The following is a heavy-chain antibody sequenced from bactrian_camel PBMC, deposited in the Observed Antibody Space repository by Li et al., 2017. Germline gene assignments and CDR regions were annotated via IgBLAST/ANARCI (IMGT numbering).Heavy chain of an antibody. CDR1: GYRYGSYC. V-gene: IGHV3S53*01. D-gene: IGHD3*01. J-gene: IGHJ6*01. CDR2: IDGYGRT. Sequence: HVQLVESGGGSVQAGGSLRLSCAASGYRYGSYCMAWFRQAPGKEREGVATIDGYGRTSYADSVKGRFTISKDNAKSTLYLLMNSLKPEDTAIYYCAAVTGVSCPSRTFGYWGQGTQVTVS. CDR3: AAVTGVSCPSRTFGY.